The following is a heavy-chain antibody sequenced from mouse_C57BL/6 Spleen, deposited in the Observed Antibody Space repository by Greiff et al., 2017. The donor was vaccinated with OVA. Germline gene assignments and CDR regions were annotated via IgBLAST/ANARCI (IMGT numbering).Heavy chain of an antibody. V-gene: IGHV1-81*01. Sequence: QVQLQQSGAELARPGASVKLSCKASGYTFTSYGISWVKQRTGQGLEWIGEIYPRSGNTYYNEKFKGKATLTADKSSSTAYMELRSLTSEDSAVYFCARSQGYYGSSYYFDYWGQGTTLTVSS. CDR1: GYTFTSYG. D-gene: IGHD1-1*01. CDR3: ARSQGYYGSSYYFDY. J-gene: IGHJ2*01. CDR2: IYPRSGNT.